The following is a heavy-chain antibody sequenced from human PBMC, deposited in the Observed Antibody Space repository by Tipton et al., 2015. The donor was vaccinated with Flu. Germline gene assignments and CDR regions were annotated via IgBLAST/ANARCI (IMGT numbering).Heavy chain of an antibody. D-gene: IGHD6-19*01. Sequence: TLSLTCTVSGGSISSSSYYWGWIRQPPGKGLEWIGYIYYSGSTNYNPSLKSRVTISVDTSKNQFSLKLSSVTAADTAVYYCAREEVVAGLPLDYWGQGTLVPVSS. CDR3: AREEVVAGLPLDY. J-gene: IGHJ4*02. CDR2: IYYSGST. V-gene: IGHV4-61*05. CDR1: GGSISSSSYY.